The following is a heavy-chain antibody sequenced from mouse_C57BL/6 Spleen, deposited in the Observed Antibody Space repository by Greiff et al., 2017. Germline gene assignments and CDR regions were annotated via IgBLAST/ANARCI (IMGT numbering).Heavy chain of an antibody. CDR3: ARRLYYGNYCYAMDY. V-gene: IGHV5-17*01. CDR1: GFTFSDYG. J-gene: IGHJ4*01. Sequence: DVMLVESGGGLVKPGGSLKLSCAASGFTFSDYGMHWVRQAPEKGLEWVAYISSGSSTIYYADTVKGRFTISRDNAKNTLFLQMTSLRSEDTAMYYCARRLYYGNYCYAMDYWGQGTSVTVSS. CDR2: ISSGSSTI. D-gene: IGHD2-1*01.